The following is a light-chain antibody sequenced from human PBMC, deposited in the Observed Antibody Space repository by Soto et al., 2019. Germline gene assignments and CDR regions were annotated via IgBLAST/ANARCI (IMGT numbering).Light chain of an antibody. CDR3: QQRSNWPPIT. V-gene: IGKV3-11*01. Sequence: PGERATLSCRASESVNNFLAWYQQKPGQAPRLLIYDASNRATGVPARFSGSGSGTDFTLTISTLESEDFAIYYCQQRSNWPPITFGPGTKVDIK. CDR2: DAS. J-gene: IGKJ3*01. CDR1: ESVNNF.